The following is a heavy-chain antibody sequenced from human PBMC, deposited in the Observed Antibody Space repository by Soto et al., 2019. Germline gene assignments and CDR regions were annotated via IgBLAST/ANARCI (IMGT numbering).Heavy chain of an antibody. D-gene: IGHD3-9*01. CDR3: ASCYYDILTGLTYYGMDV. V-gene: IGHV4-39*01. CDR1: GGSISSSSYY. J-gene: IGHJ6*02. CDR2: IYYSGST. Sequence: QLQLQESGPGLVKPSETLSLTCTVSGGSISSSSYYWGWIRQPPGKGLEWIGSIYYSGSTYYNPSLKSRVTISVDTSKNQFSLKLSSVTAADTAVYYCASCYYDILTGLTYYGMDVWGQGTTVTVSS.